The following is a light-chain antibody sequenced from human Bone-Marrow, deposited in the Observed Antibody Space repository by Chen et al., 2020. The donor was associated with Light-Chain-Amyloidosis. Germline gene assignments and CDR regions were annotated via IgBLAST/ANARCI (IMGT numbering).Light chain of an antibody. CDR1: QSVSSY. Sequence: EIVLKQSPPTLSLSPGERVTLSCRASQSVSSYLAWYQQKPGQAPRLLIYDASNRATGIPARFSGSGSGTDFTLTISSLEPEDFAVYYCQQRSNWPTFGGGTKVEIK. CDR2: DAS. V-gene: IGKV3-11*01. CDR3: QQRSNWPT. J-gene: IGKJ4*01.